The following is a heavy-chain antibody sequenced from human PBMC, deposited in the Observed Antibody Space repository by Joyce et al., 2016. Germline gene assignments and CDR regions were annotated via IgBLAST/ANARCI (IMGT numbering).Heavy chain of an antibody. CDR3: ARALGWDSNSCHDY. Sequence: VQLVESGGGVVQPGRSLRLSCAASGFPFSNYGMHWVRQAPGKGVEWVECISYDGSNKYYVDSVKGRFTISRYNSKNTLYLQMNSLRPEDTAVYYCARALGWDSNSCHDYWGQGTLVTVSS. D-gene: IGHD6-13*01. CDR1: GFPFSNYG. J-gene: IGHJ4*02. CDR2: ISYDGSNK. V-gene: IGHV3-30*03.